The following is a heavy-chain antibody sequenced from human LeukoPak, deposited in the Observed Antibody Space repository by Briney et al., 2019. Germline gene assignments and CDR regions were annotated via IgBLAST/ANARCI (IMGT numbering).Heavy chain of an antibody. CDR1: GYTFTSYA. D-gene: IGHD5-18*01. CDR2: INAGSGNT. J-gene: IGHJ3*02. Sequence: ASVKVSCKASGYTFTSYAMHWVRQAPGQRLEWMGWINAGSGNTKYSQKFQGRVTMTRNTSISTAYMELSSLRSEDTAVYYCARDPAYSYGYPDAFDIWGQGTMVTVSS. V-gene: IGHV1-3*01. CDR3: ARDPAYSYGYPDAFDI.